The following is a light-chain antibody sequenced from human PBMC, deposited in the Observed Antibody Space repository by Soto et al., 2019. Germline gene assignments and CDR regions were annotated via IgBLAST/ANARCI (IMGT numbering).Light chain of an antibody. CDR2: AAY. Sequence: DIQVTQSPSSLSASVGDRVTITCRASQSISSYLNWYQQKPGKAPKLLIYAAYSLQSGVTSRFSGSGSGTDFTLTISSLQPEDFATYYCQQSYSTGITVGQGTRLEIK. CDR1: QSISSY. V-gene: IGKV1-39*01. CDR3: QQSYSTGIT. J-gene: IGKJ5*01.